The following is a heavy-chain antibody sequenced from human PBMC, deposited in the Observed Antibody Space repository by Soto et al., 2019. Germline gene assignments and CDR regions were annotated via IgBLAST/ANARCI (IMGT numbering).Heavy chain of an antibody. Sequence: QVQLVQSGAEVKKPGAAVKVACKTSGFTFTNYWMHWVRQAPGQGLEWMGIINPSGAKTSYGQKFKSRVTITRDTSTSTVYMELISLPSEDTAVYYCARDVWDYGANPDHWSQGTLVTVSS. V-gene: IGHV1-46*01. D-gene: IGHD4-17*01. J-gene: IGHJ5*02. CDR2: INPSGAKT. CDR1: GFTFTNYW. CDR3: ARDVWDYGANPDH.